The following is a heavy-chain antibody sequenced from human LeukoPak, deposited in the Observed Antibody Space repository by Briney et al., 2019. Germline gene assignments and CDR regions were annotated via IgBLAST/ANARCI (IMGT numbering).Heavy chain of an antibody. CDR3: AELGITMIGGV. D-gene: IGHD3-10*02. J-gene: IGHJ6*04. CDR2: ISSSGSTI. CDR1: GFTFSSYE. V-gene: IGHV3-48*03. Sequence: PGGSLRLSCAASGFTFSSYEMNWVRQAPGKGLEWVSYISSSGSTIYYADSVKGRFTISRDSAKKSLYLQMNSLRAEDTAVYYCAELGITMIGGVWGKGTTVTISS.